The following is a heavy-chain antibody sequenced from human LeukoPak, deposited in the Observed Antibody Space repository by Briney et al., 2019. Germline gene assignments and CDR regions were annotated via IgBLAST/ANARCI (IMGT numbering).Heavy chain of an antibody. D-gene: IGHD4-17*01. J-gene: IGHJ4*02. CDR2: IYSGGST. CDR3: AKGYGDSYFDY. V-gene: IGHV3-66*01. CDR1: GFTVSSNY. Sequence: GGYLRLSCAASGFTVSSNYMSWVRQAPGKGLEWVSVIYSGGSTYYADSVKGRFTISRDNSKNTLYLQMNSLRAEDTAVYYCAKGYGDSYFDYWGQGTLVTVSS.